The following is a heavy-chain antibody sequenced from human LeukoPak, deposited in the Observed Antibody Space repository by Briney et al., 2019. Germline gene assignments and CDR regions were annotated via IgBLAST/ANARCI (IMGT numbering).Heavy chain of an antibody. CDR2: IYHSGST. V-gene: IGHV4-30-2*01. CDR3: ARGGRVVVVPAAINYYYMDV. Sequence: SETLSLTCTVSGGSISSGGYYWSWIRQPPGKGLEWIGYIYHSGSTYYNPSLKSRVTISVDRSKNQFSLKLSSVTAADTAVYYCARGGRVVVVPAAINYYYMDVWGKGTTVTVSS. J-gene: IGHJ6*03. CDR1: GGSISSGGYY. D-gene: IGHD2-2*01.